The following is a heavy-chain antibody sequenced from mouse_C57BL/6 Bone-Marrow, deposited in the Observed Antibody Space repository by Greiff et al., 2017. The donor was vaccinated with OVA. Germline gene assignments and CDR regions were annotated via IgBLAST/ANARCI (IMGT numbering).Heavy chain of an antibody. CDR3: ASYDYSTGSAWFAY. CDR2: IYPGDGDT. CDR1: GYAFSSSW. Sequence: QVQLKQSGPELVKPGASVKISCKASGYAFSSSWMNWVKQRPGKGLEWIGRIYPGDGDTNYNGKFKGKATLTADKSSSTAYMQLSSLTSEDSAVYLCASYDYSTGSAWFAYWGQGTLVTVSA. V-gene: IGHV1-82*01. J-gene: IGHJ3*01. D-gene: IGHD3-2*02.